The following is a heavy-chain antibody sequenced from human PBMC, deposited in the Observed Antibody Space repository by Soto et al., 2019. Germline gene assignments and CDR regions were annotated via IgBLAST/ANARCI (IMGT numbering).Heavy chain of an antibody. Sequence: GGSLRLSCAASGFTFSSYAMHWVRQAPGKGLEWVAVISYDGSNKYYADSVKGRFTISRDNSKNTLYLQMNSLRAEDTAVYYCARATYGSGPYYYYYGMDVWGQGTMVTVS. CDR2: ISYDGSNK. V-gene: IGHV3-30-3*01. D-gene: IGHD3-10*01. J-gene: IGHJ6*02. CDR3: ARATYGSGPYYYYYGMDV. CDR1: GFTFSSYA.